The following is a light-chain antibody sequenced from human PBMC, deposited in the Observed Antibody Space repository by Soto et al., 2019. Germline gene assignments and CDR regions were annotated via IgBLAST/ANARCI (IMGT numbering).Light chain of an antibody. J-gene: IGLJ1*01. CDR1: SSDVVGYNY. CDR2: DVS. CDR3: SSYTTSNTRQIV. Sequence: QSVLTPPSSVYGSPGQSITISCTGTSSDVVGYNYVSWYQQHPGKAPKFMIYDVSNRPSGVSNPFSDSKSGNTASLTISGLQAEDEADYYCSSYTTSNTRQIVFGTGTKVTVL. V-gene: IGLV2-14*01.